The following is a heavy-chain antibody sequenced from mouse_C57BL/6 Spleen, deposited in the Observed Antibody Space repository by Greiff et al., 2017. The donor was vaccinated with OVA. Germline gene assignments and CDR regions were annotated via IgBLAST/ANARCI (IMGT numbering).Heavy chain of an antibody. V-gene: IGHV1-61*01. D-gene: IGHD1-1*01. CDR3: ARYPYYYGSSYYYAMDY. CDR2: IYPSASET. CDR1: GYTFTSYW. Sequence: QVQLQQPGAELVRPGSSVTLSCKASGYTFTSYWMDWVKQRPGQGLEWIGNIYPSASETHYNQKFKDKATLTVDKSSSTAYMQLSSLTSEDSAVYYWARYPYYYGSSYYYAMDYWGQGTSVTVSS. J-gene: IGHJ4*01.